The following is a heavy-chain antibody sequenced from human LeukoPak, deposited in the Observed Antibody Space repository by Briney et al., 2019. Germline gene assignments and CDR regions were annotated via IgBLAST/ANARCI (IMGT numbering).Heavy chain of an antibody. CDR2: ISSSSSYI. Sequence: GGSLRLSCAASGFTFSSYSMNWVRQAPGKGLEWVSSISSSSSYIYYADSVKGRFTISRDNSKNTLYLQMNSLRAEDTAVYYCAKDGLHGSGSYYRYYYYMDVWGKGTTVTISS. V-gene: IGHV3-21*01. J-gene: IGHJ6*03. D-gene: IGHD3-10*01. CDR3: AKDGLHGSGSYYRYYYYMDV. CDR1: GFTFSSYS.